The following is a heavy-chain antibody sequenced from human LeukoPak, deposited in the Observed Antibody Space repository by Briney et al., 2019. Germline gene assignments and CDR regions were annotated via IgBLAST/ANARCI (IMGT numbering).Heavy chain of an antibody. CDR3: ASAAHMTTVTTSTDY. CDR2: INAYDGNT. CDR1: GYTFNSYG. J-gene: IGHJ4*02. V-gene: IGHV1-18*01. Sequence: GASVKVSCKASGYTFNSYGISWVRQAPGQGLEWMGYINAYDGNTNYAQNFQGRVTMTTDTSTTTGYMELRSLRSDDTAVYYCASAAHMTTVTTSTDYWGQGTLVTVSS. D-gene: IGHD4-17*01.